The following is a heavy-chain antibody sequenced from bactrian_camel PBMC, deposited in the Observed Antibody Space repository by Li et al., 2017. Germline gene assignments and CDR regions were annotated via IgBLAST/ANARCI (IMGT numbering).Heavy chain of an antibody. CDR1: GFTFDDSD. Sequence: VQLVESGGGSVQAGETLRLSCTASGFTFDDSDIRWYRQVVPGVDCDLVSSISSDGTTYYADSVKGRFTISKDDAKNTLYLQMNSLKPEDTAVYYCVADDVPRWVVAGRGENYWGRGTQVTVS. V-gene: IGHV3S55*01. CDR3: VADDVPRWVVAGRGENY. J-gene: IGHJ4*01. CDR2: ISSDGTT. D-gene: IGHD6*01.